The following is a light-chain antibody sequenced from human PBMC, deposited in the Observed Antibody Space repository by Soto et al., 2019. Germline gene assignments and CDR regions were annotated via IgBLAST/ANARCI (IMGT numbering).Light chain of an antibody. CDR3: QQYNSYWRT. CDR1: QTISNW. Sequence: DIQMTQSPSTLSASVGDRVTITCRASQTISNWLAWYQQKPGKAPKLLIYDASSLESGVPSRFRGSGSGTEFTLTISSLQHDDFATYYCQQYNSYWRTFGQGTKVDIK. V-gene: IGKV1-5*01. J-gene: IGKJ1*01. CDR2: DAS.